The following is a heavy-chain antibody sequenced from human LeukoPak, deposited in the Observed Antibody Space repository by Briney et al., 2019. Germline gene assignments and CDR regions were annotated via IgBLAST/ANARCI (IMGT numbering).Heavy chain of an antibody. CDR1: GFTFSSYG. D-gene: IGHD1-26*01. CDR2: ISYDGSNK. CDR3: ARGDGGMGATTFDY. J-gene: IGHJ4*02. V-gene: IGHV3-30*03. Sequence: PGGSLRLSCAASGFTFSSYGMHWVRQAPGKGLEWVAVISYDGSNKYYADSVKGRFTISRDNSKNTLYLQMNSLRAEDTAVYYCARGDGGMGATTFDYWGQGTLVTVSS.